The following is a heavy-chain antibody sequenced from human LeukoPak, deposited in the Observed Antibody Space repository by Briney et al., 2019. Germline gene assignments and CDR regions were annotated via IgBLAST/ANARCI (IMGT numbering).Heavy chain of an antibody. CDR2: ISAYNGNT. CDR3: ARDTEPGIAVAGTSY. CDR1: GYTFTSYG. J-gene: IGHJ4*02. D-gene: IGHD6-19*01. V-gene: IGHV1-18*01. Sequence: ASVKVSCKASGYTFTSYGISWVRQAPGQGLEWMGWISAYNGNTNYAQKLQGRVTMTTDTSTNTAYMELRSLRSDDTAVYYCARDTEPGIAVAGTSYWGQGTLVTVSS.